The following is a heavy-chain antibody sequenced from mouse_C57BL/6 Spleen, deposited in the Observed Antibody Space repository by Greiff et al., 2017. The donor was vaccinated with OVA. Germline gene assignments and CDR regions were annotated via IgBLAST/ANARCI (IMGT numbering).Heavy chain of an antibody. D-gene: IGHD2-5*01. CDR1: GYTFTSYW. CDR2: IDPSDSET. J-gene: IGHJ4*01. Sequence: QVQLQQPGAELVRPGSSVKLSCKASGYTFTSYWMHWVKQRPIQGLEWIGNIDPSDSETHYNQKFKDKATLTVDKSSSTAYMQLSSLTSEDSAVYYCAREGAYYSNCGYAMDYWGQGTSVTVSS. CDR3: AREGAYYSNCGYAMDY. V-gene: IGHV1-52*01.